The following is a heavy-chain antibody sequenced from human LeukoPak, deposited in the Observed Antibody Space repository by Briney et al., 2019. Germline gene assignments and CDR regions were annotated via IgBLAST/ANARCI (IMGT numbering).Heavy chain of an antibody. J-gene: IGHJ6*02. CDR3: ARGCGATARRYYYYYGMDV. CDR1: GGSFSGYY. Sequence: SETLSLTCAVYGGSFSGYYWSWIRQPPGKGLEWIGEINHSGSTNYNPSLKSRVTISVDTSKNQFSLKLSSVTAADTAVYYCARGCGATARRYYYYYGMDVWGQGTTVTVSS. D-gene: IGHD5-12*01. CDR2: INHSGST. V-gene: IGHV4-34*01.